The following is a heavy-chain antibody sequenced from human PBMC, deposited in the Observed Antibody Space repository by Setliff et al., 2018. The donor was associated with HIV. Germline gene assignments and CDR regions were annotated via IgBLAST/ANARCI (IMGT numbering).Heavy chain of an antibody. V-gene: IGHV3-20*04. CDR2: INWNGGGT. CDR3: ARGAHLWSTSSGIYYYYMDV. J-gene: IGHJ6*03. D-gene: IGHD3-3*02. CDR1: GFIFDDYG. Sequence: PGGSLRLSCAASGFIFDDYGMNWVRQAPGKGLEWVSGINWNGGGTGYADTVKGRFTISRDNAKNSLYLQMNSLRAEDTALYYCARGAHLWSTSSGIYYYYMDVWGKGTTVTVSS.